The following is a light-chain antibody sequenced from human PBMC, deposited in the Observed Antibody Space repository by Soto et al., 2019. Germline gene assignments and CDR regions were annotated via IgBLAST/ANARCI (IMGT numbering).Light chain of an antibody. Sequence: QSVLTQPASVSVSPGQSITISCTGPSSDVGGYNYVSWYQQHPGKAPKLMIYAVTDRPSGVSSRFSGSKSGNTASLTISGLQAEDEADYYCSSYTSSSTLFGTGTKATVL. V-gene: IGLV2-14*01. CDR2: AVT. CDR3: SSYTSSSTL. J-gene: IGLJ1*01. CDR1: SSDVGGYNY.